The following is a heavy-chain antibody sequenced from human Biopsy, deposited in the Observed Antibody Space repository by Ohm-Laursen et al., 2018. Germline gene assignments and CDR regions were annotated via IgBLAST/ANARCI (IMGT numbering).Heavy chain of an antibody. J-gene: IGHJ4*02. CDR3: ARIVTNGGTDH. CDR2: VYRRGNT. Sequence: SETLSLTCAVSGYSISSGFFWGWYRRPRGGGLEWIATVYRRGNTCYNPSLKSRVTISVDTSKNQFFLKMSSVSAADTAIYYCARIVTNGGTDHWGQGMLVTVPS. V-gene: IGHV4-38-2*01. D-gene: IGHD2-8*01. CDR1: GYSISSGFF.